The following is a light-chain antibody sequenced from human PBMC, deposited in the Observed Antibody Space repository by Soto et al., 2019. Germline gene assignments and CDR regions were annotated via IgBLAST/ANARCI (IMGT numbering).Light chain of an antibody. V-gene: IGKV3-20*01. CDR2: GAS. CDR1: QSVSSNY. J-gene: IGKJ3*01. CDR3: QQYGCSPLFT. Sequence: EIVLTQSPGTLSLSPGERATLSCRASQSVSSNYLAWYQQKPGQAPRLLIYGASSRATGIPDRFSGSGSGTYFTLTISRLEGEDFAVYYCQQYGCSPLFTFGPGSKVDIK.